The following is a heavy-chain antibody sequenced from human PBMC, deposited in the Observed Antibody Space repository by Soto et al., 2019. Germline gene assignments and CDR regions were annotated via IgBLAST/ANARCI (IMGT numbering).Heavy chain of an antibody. CDR2: IYYSGST. CDR1: GGSISSYY. D-gene: IGHD6-6*01. V-gene: IGHV4-59*01. Sequence: QVQLQESGPGLVKPSETLSLTCTVSGGSISSYYWSWIRQPPGKGLEWIGYIYYSGSTNYNPSLKGRVTISEDTSKNQFSLKLSSVTAAYTAVYDCEIVTCSSQHRNYYYMDGWGKGTTVTVCS. CDR3: EIVTCSSQHRNYYYMDG. J-gene: IGHJ6*03.